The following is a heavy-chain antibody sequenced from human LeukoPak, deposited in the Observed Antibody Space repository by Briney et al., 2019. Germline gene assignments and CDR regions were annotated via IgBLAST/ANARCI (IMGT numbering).Heavy chain of an antibody. D-gene: IGHD3-22*01. CDR1: GGSISSYY. CDR2: IYYSGST. CDR3: ASLGLDSSGYYDFDY. J-gene: IGHJ4*02. V-gene: IGHV4-59*08. Sequence: SETLSLTCTVSGGSISSYYWSWIRQPPGKGLEWIGYIYYSGSTNYNPSLKSRVTISVDTSKNQFSLKLSSVTAADTAVYYCASLGLDSSGYYDFDYWGQGTLVTVSS.